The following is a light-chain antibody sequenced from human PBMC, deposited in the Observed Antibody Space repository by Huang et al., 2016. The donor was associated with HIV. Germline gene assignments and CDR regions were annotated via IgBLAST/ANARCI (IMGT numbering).Light chain of an antibody. J-gene: IGKJ4*01. V-gene: IGKV4-1*01. CDR3: QQYYSTLT. CDR1: QSVLYSSKNKNY. Sequence: DIVMTQSPDSLAVSLGERATINCKSSQSVLYSSKNKNYLAWYQQKPGQPPKLLIYGASTRESGVPDRFSGSGSGTDFTLTISSLQAEDVAVYYGQQYYSTLTFGGGTKVEIK. CDR2: GAS.